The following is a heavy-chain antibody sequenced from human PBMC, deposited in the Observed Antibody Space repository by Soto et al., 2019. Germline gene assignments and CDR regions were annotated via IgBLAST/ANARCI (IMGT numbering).Heavy chain of an antibody. Sequence: GGSLRLSCAASGFTFSSYEMNWVRQAPGKGLEWVSYISSSGSTIYYADSVKGRFTISRDNAKNSLYLQMNSLRAEDTAVYYCARAFVYSSSYVYGMDVWGQGTTVTVSS. CDR2: ISSSGSTI. V-gene: IGHV3-48*03. J-gene: IGHJ6*02. D-gene: IGHD6-6*01. CDR3: ARAFVYSSSYVYGMDV. CDR1: GFTFSSYE.